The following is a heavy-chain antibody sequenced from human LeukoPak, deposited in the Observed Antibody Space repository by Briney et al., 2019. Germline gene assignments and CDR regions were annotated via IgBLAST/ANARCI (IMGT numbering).Heavy chain of an antibody. CDR1: GGPISSYY. CDR2: IYYSGST. J-gene: IGHJ3*02. D-gene: IGHD3-22*01. CDR3: ARAREGSSGYSDI. Sequence: SETLSLTCTVSGGPISSYYWSWIRQPPGKGLEWIGYIYYSGSTNYNPSLKSRVTISVDTSKNQFSLKLSSVTAADTAVYYCARAREGSSGYSDIWGQGTMVTVSS. V-gene: IGHV4-59*01.